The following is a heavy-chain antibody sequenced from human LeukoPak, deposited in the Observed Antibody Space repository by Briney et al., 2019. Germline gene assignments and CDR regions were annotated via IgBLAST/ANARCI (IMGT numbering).Heavy chain of an antibody. D-gene: IGHD3-22*01. J-gene: IGHJ4*02. CDR2: INHSGST. Sequence: SETLSLTCAVYGGSFSGYYWSWIRQPPGKGLEWIGEINHSGSTNYNPSLKSRVTISVDTSKNQFSLKLSSVTAADTAVYYCARGSVWYYYDSSGYPAGFYAFDYWGQGTLVTVSS. CDR3: ARGSVWYYYDSSGYPAGFYAFDY. V-gene: IGHV4-34*01. CDR1: GGSFSGYY.